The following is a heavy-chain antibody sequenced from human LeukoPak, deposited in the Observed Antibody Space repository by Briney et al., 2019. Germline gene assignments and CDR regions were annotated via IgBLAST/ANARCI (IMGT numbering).Heavy chain of an antibody. J-gene: IGHJ4*02. Sequence: SETLSLTCTVSGDSISSSYWSLIRQPPGKGLEWIGYIYYSGITNYNPSLKSRVTISLDMSKNQFSLILRSVTAADTAVYYCARDIHTSDWTKFDYWGQGTLVTVSS. CDR3: ARDIHTSDWTKFDY. D-gene: IGHD6-19*01. CDR1: GDSISSSY. V-gene: IGHV4-59*01. CDR2: IYYSGIT.